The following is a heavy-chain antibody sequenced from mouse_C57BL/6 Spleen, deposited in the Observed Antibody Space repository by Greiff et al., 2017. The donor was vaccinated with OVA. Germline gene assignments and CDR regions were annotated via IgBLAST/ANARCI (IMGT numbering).Heavy chain of an antibody. CDR3: IREGYFDV. CDR2: IRLKSDNYAT. V-gene: IGHV6-3*01. CDR1: GFTFSNYW. J-gene: IGHJ1*03. Sequence: DVKLVESGGGLVQPGGSMKLSCVASGFTFSNYWMNWVRQSPEKGLEWVAQIRLKSDNYATHYAESVKGRFTISRDDSKSSVYLQMNNLRAEDTGIYYCIREGYFDVWGTGTTVTVSS.